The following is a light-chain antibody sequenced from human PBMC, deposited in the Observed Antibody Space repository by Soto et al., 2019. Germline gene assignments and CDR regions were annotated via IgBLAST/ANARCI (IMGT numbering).Light chain of an antibody. Sequence: ESVLTQSPGTLSLSPGERAALSCRASQSVSSSYLAWYQQKSGQAPRLLIYAASTRATGIPDRFSGSGSGTDFTLTISRLEPEDFAVYYCQQRSNWPPTFGQGTRVEIK. V-gene: IGKV3D-20*02. CDR1: QSVSSSY. CDR2: AAS. J-gene: IGKJ1*01. CDR3: QQRSNWPPT.